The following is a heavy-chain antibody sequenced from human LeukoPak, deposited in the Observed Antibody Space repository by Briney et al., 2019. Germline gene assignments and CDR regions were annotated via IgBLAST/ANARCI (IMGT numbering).Heavy chain of an antibody. V-gene: IGHV4-34*01. CDR1: GGTFSGYY. Sequence: SETLSLTCAAYGGTFSGYYWSWIRQPPGKGLEWIGEINRSGSTNYNPALKSRVTISVDTSKNQFSLKLSSVTAADTAVYYCARGRGLRAGYCSGGSCYYFDYWGQGTLVTVSS. D-gene: IGHD2-15*01. CDR3: ARGRGLRAGYCSGGSCYYFDY. CDR2: INRSGST. J-gene: IGHJ4*02.